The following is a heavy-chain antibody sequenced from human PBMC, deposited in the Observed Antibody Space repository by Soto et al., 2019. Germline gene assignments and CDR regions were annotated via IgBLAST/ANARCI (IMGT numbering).Heavy chain of an antibody. CDR2: IWLDGDKK. CDR3: SGCRNTKCRVDY. CDR1: GFNFSSYG. D-gene: IGHD2-15*01. V-gene: IGHV3-33*01. Sequence: QVQLVESGGGVVQPGRSLRLSCVVSGFNFSSYGMHWVRQAPGKGLEWVAVIWLDGDKKYYSDFVKGRFTISRDNSKNTLYLQMNSLRAEDTAVYCASGCRNTKCRVDYWGPGTLGTVSA. J-gene: IGHJ4*02.